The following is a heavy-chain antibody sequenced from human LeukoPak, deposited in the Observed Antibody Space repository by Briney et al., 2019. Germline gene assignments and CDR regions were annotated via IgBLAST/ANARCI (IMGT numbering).Heavy chain of an antibody. CDR2: INPNSGGT. D-gene: IGHD3-10*01. CDR1: GYTFTGNY. J-gene: IGHJ4*02. V-gene: IGHV1-2*02. Sequence: ASVKVSCKASGYTFTGNYIHWVRQAPGQGLEWMGWINPNSGGTNSAQKFQDRVTMTRDTSISTVYMELSRLRSDGTAVYYCARGINGFDYWGQGTLVTVSS. CDR3: ARGINGFDY.